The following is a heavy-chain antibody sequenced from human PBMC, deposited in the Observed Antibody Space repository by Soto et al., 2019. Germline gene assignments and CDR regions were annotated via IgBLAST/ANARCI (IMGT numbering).Heavy chain of an antibody. V-gene: IGHV3-23*01. J-gene: IGHJ4*02. CDR1: GFTFSNHA. CDR2: IGDSGART. D-gene: IGHD1-1*01. CDR3: VKDDVSGIPFSDY. Sequence: EVQLLESGGGLVQPGGSLRLSCAASGFTFSNHAMTWVRQAPGKGLEWVSTIGDSGARTYYVDSVRGRFTISRDNSRNTLYLQMNDLRAEDTAVYYCVKDDVSGIPFSDYWGRGTLVTVSS.